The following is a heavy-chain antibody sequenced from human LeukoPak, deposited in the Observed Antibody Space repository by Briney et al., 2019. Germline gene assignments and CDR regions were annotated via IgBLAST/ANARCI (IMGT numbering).Heavy chain of an antibody. D-gene: IGHD2-2*01. V-gene: IGHV4-30-2*01. CDR1: GGSISSGGYS. Sequence: PSETLSLTCAVSGGSISSGGYSWSWIRQPPGKGLEWIGYIYHSGSTYYNPSLKSRVTISVDRSKNQFSLKLSSVTAADTAVYYCARGSCSSTSCSPAYYYYGMDVWAKGPRSPSP. CDR2: IYHSGST. J-gene: IGHJ6*02. CDR3: ARGSCSSTSCSPAYYYYGMDV.